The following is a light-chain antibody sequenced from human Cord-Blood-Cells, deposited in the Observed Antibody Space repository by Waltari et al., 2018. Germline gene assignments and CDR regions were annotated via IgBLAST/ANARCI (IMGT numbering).Light chain of an antibody. CDR2: AAS. CDR1: QSISSY. J-gene: IGKJ2*02. CDR3: QQSYSTPPWT. Sequence: DIQMTQSPSSLSASVGDRVTNTCRASQSISSYLNWYQQKPGKAPKLLIYAASSLQSGVPSRVSGSGSGTDFTLTISSLQPEDFATYYCQQSYSTPPWTFGQGTKLEIK. V-gene: IGKV1-39*01.